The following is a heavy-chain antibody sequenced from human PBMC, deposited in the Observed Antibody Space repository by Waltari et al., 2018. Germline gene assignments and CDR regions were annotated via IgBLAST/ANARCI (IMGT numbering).Heavy chain of an antibody. Sequence: EVEVVESGGGLMQPGGSLGLSCAASGFSVSDNLIRWVRQAPGKGLEWVSISYTVGTTYFAESVKGRFTISRDNSRNTVYLQMNSLRVEDTAVYFCARVAGTALHRYYHYYMDLWGKGTTVTVSS. CDR2: SYTVGTT. V-gene: IGHV3-53*01. CDR1: GFSVSDNL. D-gene: IGHD2-15*01. CDR3: ARVAGTALHRYYHYYMDL. J-gene: IGHJ6*03.